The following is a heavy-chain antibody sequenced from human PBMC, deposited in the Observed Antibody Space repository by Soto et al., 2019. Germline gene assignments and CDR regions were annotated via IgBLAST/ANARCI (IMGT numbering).Heavy chain of an antibody. V-gene: IGHV4-34*01. Sequence: SETLSLTCAVYGGSFSGYYWSWIRQPPGKGLEWIGEINHSGSTNYNPSLKSRVTISVDTSKNQFSLKLSSVTAADPAVYYCARVSEKDHILLMGADRLVACCFDPCGQLTLVTLPS. CDR3: ARVSEKDHILLMGADRLVACCFDP. D-gene: IGHD2-15*01. CDR2: INHSGST. J-gene: IGHJ5*02. CDR1: GGSFSGYY.